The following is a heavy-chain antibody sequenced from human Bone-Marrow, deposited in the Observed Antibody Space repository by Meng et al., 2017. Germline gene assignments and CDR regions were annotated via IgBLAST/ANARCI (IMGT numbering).Heavy chain of an antibody. CDR3: ARDLDYGDYEGYYGMDV. CDR2: IYYSGST. V-gene: IGHV4-39*07. J-gene: IGHJ6*02. CDR1: GGTISSGSYY. D-gene: IGHD4-17*01. Sequence: PPLAASDPGLVRPSDTLSLTCTVSGGTISSGSYYWGWIRQPPGKGLEWIGSIYYSGSTYYNPSLKSRVTISVDTSKNQFSLKLSSVTAADTAVYYCARDLDYGDYEGYYGMDVWGQGTTVTVSS.